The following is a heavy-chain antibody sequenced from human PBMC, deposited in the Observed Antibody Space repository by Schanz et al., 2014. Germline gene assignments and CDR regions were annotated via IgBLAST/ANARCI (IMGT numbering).Heavy chain of an antibody. CDR2: IHSSGST. J-gene: IGHJ5*02. D-gene: IGHD3-3*01. CDR1: GGSMTTYY. CDR3: AKFLYDDPS. V-gene: IGHV4-4*07. Sequence: QVQLQESGPGLMKPSETLSLTCIVSGGSMTTYYWSWIRQPAGKGLEWIGRIHSSGSTDYNPSLKSRVPILVDPSKNQFPLRLPSLTAADTAVYYCAKFLYDDPSWGQGTLVTVSS.